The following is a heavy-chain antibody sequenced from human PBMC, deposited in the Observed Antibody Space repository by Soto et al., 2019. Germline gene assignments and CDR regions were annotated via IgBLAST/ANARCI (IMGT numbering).Heavy chain of an antibody. CDR2: MFYGVST. CDR1: GSSINSSGYY. Sequence: SETLSLTCTVSGSSINSSGYYWGWIRQPPGKGLEWIGSMFYGVSTYYNPSLKSRVTVSADTSKNQFSLNLRSVTAADTAVYYCARLPSRHLVDYWGQGTLVTV. V-gene: IGHV4-39*01. D-gene: IGHD3-3*02. CDR3: ARLPSRHLVDY. J-gene: IGHJ4*02.